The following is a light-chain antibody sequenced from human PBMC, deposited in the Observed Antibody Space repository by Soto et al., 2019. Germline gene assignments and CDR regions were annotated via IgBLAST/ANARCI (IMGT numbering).Light chain of an antibody. CDR3: QQSYSTPLT. CDR2: TAS. Sequence: DIPMSQSPSSLSESVGDRVSITCRASQSISSYLNWYQQKPGKATKLLIYTASSLQSGVPSRFSGGGSGTDFTLTISKLQPEDFATYYCQQSYSTPLTFGTGTKVDLK. V-gene: IGKV1-39*01. CDR1: QSISSY. J-gene: IGKJ3*01.